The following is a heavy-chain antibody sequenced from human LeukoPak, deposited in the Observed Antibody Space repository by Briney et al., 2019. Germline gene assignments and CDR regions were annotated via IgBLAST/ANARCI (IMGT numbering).Heavy chain of an antibody. J-gene: IGHJ4*02. Sequence: ASVKVSCKASGGTFSNYAISWVRQAPGKGLEGMGGIIPIFGTANYAQKFQGRVTITADESTSTAYMELSSLRSEDTAVYYCASRYYYDSSGYYSFDYWGQGTLVTVSS. V-gene: IGHV1-69*13. CDR2: IIPIFGTA. D-gene: IGHD3-22*01. CDR3: ASRYYYDSSGYYSFDY. CDR1: GGTFSNYA.